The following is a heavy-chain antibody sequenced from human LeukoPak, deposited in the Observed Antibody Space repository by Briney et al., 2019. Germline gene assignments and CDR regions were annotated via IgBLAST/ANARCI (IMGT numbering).Heavy chain of an antibody. J-gene: IGHJ3*02. D-gene: IGHD5-12*01. CDR2: IRYDGSNK. CDR1: GFTFSSYG. Sequence: GGSLRLSCAASGFTFSSYGMHWVRQAPGKGLEWVAFIRYDGSNKYYADSVKGRFTISRDNSKNTLYLQMNSLRAEDTAVYYCAKDLDSGYDSEAFDIWGQGTMVTVSS. CDR3: AKDLDSGYDSEAFDI. V-gene: IGHV3-30*02.